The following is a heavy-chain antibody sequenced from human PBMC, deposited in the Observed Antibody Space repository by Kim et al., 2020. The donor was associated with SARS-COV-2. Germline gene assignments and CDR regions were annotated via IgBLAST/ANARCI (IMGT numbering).Heavy chain of an antibody. CDR3: ARDGVLLWFGELSAGVYYYYGMDV. D-gene: IGHD3-10*01. CDR1: GFTFSSYS. J-gene: IGHJ6*02. Sequence: GGSLRLSCAASGFTFSSYSMNWVRQAPGKGLEWVSSISSSSSYIYYADSVKGRFTISRDNAKNSLYLQMNSLRAEDTAVYYCARDGVLLWFGELSAGVYYYYGMDVWGQGTTVTVSS. CDR2: ISSSSSYI. V-gene: IGHV3-21*04.